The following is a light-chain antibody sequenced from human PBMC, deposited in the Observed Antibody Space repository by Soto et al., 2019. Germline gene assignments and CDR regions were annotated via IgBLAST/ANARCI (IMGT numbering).Light chain of an antibody. V-gene: IGKV3-11*01. CDR1: QSISSY. CDR3: QQRSDWPRT. Sequence: EIVLTQSPATLSLSPGERATLSCRASQSISSYLDWYQQKPGQTPRLLIYAASNRATGIPARFSVSGSGTDFTLTISSLEPEDFAVYYCQQRSDWPRTFGQGTKLEIK. J-gene: IGKJ2*01. CDR2: AAS.